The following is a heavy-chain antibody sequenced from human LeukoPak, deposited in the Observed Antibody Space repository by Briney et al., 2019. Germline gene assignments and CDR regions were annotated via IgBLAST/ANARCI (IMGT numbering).Heavy chain of an antibody. J-gene: IGHJ4*02. D-gene: IGHD1/OR15-1a*01. V-gene: IGHV3-49*04. CDR1: GFTFSSYA. CDR2: IRSKAYGGTT. Sequence: GGSLRLSCAASGFTFSSYAMSWVRQAPGKGLEWVGFIRSKAYGGTTEYAASVKGRFTISRDDPKSIAYLQMNSLKTEDTAVYYCTREETGTADYWGQGTLVTVSS. CDR3: TREETGTADY.